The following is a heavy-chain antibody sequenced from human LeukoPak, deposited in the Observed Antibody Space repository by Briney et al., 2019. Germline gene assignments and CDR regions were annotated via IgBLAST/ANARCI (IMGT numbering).Heavy chain of an antibody. CDR3: ARHCGYSYGSTFDY. D-gene: IGHD5-18*01. V-gene: IGHV3-7*05. CDR2: IKPDGSEM. J-gene: IGHJ4*02. CDR1: GFTFSSYW. Sequence: PGGSLRLSCAASGFTFSSYWMSWVRQAPGKGLEWVANIKPDGSEMYYVDSVKGRFTISRDNAKNSLYLQMNSLRAEDTAVYYCARHCGYSYGSTFDYWGQGTLVTVSS.